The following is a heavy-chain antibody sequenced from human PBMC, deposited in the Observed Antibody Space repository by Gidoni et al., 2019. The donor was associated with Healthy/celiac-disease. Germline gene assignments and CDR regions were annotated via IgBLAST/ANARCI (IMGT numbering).Heavy chain of an antibody. CDR3: ARHDIVDTMVRGVTSSLFDY. CDR1: GGSISSYS. V-gene: IGHV4-59*08. J-gene: IGHJ4*02. D-gene: IGHD3-10*01. CDR2: IYYSGST. Sequence: QVQLQESGPGLVKPSETLSLTCTVSGGSISSYSWSWIRQPPGKGLEWIGYIYYSGSTNYNPSLKSRVTISVDTSKNQFSLKLSSVTAADTAVYYCARHDIVDTMVRGVTSSLFDYWGQGTLVTVSS.